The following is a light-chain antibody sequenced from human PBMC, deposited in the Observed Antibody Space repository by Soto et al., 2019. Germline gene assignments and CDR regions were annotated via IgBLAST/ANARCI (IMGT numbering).Light chain of an antibody. CDR2: DAS. CDR1: QSISSW. V-gene: IGKV1-5*01. J-gene: IGKJ1*01. CDR3: QQYNSYSWT. Sequence: DILMTQSPSTLSASVGDRVTITCRASQSISSWLAWYQQKPGKAPKLLIYDASSLESGVPSRFSGSGSGTEFTISISSLQPDDFATYYCQQYNSYSWTFGQGTKVEIK.